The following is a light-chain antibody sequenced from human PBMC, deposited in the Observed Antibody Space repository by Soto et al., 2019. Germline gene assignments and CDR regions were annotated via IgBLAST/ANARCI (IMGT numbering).Light chain of an antibody. V-gene: IGKV1-39*01. CDR1: QSISSY. Sequence: DIQMNQSPYSLSASVGDRVTITCRASQSISSYLQWYQQKPGKAPKLLIYAASSLQSGVPSRFIRCGSGTDCTRTISSLQPEDFATNYCQRSASTPLSFGAGTMVEIK. CDR3: QRSASTPLS. CDR2: AAS. J-gene: IGKJ4*02.